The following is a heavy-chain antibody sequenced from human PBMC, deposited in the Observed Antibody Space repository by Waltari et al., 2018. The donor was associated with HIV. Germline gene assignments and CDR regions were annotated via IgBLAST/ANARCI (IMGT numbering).Heavy chain of an antibody. D-gene: IGHD3-22*01. V-gene: IGHV3-53*01. CDR1: GFAVINTY. CDR3: ATVLVRTSWVITTAPFDY. J-gene: IGHJ4*02. CDR2: IYSNATT. Sequence: EVQLVESGGGLIQPGGSLRLACPASGFAVINTYMSWVRQAPGKGLEWVSLIYSNATTYYADSVKGRFTISRDNSKNTLYLQMNSLRADDTAVYFCATVLVRTSWVITTAPFDYWGQGTLVTVSS.